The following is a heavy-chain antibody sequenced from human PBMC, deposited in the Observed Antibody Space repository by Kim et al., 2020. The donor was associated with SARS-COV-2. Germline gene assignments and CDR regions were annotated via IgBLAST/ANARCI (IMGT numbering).Heavy chain of an antibody. CDR1: GGTFSSYA. J-gene: IGHJ6*02. Sequence: SVKVSCKASGGTFSSYAISWVRQAPGQGLEWMGGIIPIFGTANYAQKFQGRVTITADESTSTAYMELSSLRSEDTAVYYCARGRPVYGVVPSRARYYYGMDVWGRGTTVTVSS. D-gene: IGHD4-17*01. CDR2: IIPIFGTA. V-gene: IGHV1-69*13. CDR3: ARGRPVYGVVPSRARYYYGMDV.